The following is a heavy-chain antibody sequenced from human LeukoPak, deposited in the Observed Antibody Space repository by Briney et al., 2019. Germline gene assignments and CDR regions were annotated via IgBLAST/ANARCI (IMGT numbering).Heavy chain of an antibody. CDR2: IRSYSSYI. CDR3: ARGGLLWFGELLSSRNYYYYYMNV. D-gene: IGHD3-10*01. J-gene: IGHJ6*03. V-gene: IGHV3-21*01. CDR1: GFTSDTYN. Sequence: PGGSLRLSCAASGFTSDTYNFNWVRQAPGKGLEWVASIRSYSSYIYYADSVKGRFTISRDNAKNSLFLQMNSLRAEDTAVYYCARGGLLWFGELLSSRNYYYYYMNVWGKGTTVTISS.